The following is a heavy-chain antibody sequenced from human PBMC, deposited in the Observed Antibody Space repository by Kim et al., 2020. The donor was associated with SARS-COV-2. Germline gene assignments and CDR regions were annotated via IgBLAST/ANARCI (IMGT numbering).Heavy chain of an antibody. V-gene: IGHV4-34*01. J-gene: IGHJ6*02. D-gene: IGHD3-10*01. Sequence: SETLSLTCAVYGGSFSGYYWSWIRQPPGKGLEWIGEINHSGSTNYNPSLKSRVTISVDTSKNQFSLKLSSVTAADTAVYYCARGYSMVRGFITYYYYGMDAWGQGTTVTVSS. CDR3: ARGYSMVRGFITYYYYGMDA. CDR2: INHSGST. CDR1: GGSFSGYY.